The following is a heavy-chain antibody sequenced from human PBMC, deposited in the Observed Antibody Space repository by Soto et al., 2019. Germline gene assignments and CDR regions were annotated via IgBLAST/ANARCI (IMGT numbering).Heavy chain of an antibody. J-gene: IGHJ6*02. D-gene: IGHD7-27*01. CDR3: ARDRPGYYYGMDV. CDR2: IYYSGST. V-gene: IGHV4-59*01. CDR1: GGSISSYY. Sequence: SETLSLTCTVSGGSISSYYWSWIRQPPGKGLEWIGYIYYSGSTNYNPSLKSRVTISVDTSKNQFSLKLSSVTAADTAVYYCARDRPGYYYGMDVWGQGTTVTVSS.